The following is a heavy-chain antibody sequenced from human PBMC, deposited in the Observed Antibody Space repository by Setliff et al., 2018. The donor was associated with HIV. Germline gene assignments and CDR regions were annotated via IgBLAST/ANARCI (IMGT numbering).Heavy chain of an antibody. V-gene: IGHV3-7*01. CDR2: RKQDGSDM. D-gene: IGHD6-13*01. CDR1: GLPFYNYW. J-gene: IGHJ4*02. CDR3: ATQTGFYNSHWYDY. Sequence: PGGSLRLSCVASGLPFYNYWMTWLRRAPGRGLEWVANRKQDGSDMHYIESVKGRFTIFRDNAKNSVFLPMNSLRAEDTGVYYCATQTGFYNSHWYDYWGQGTMVTVSS.